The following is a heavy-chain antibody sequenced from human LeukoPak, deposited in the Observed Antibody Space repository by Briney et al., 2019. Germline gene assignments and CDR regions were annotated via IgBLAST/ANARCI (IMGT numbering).Heavy chain of an antibody. Sequence: SETLSLTCAVYGGSFSGYYWSWIRQPPGKGLEWIGEINHSGSTNYNPSLKSRVTISVDTSKNQFSLKLSSVTAADTAVYYCARDRAAAGPFDYWGQGTLVTVSS. CDR1: GGSFSGYY. D-gene: IGHD6-13*01. V-gene: IGHV4-34*01. CDR2: INHSGST. J-gene: IGHJ4*02. CDR3: ARDRAAAGPFDY.